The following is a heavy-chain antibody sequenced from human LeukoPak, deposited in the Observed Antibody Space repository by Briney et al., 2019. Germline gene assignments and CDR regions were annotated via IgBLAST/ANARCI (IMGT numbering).Heavy chain of an antibody. CDR1: GFTFSSYA. CDR3: ANKVDYGGHSWFDP. CDR2: ISGSGGST. J-gene: IGHJ5*02. V-gene: IGHV3-23*01. Sequence: GGSLRLSCAASGFTFSSYAMSWVRQAPGKGLEWVSNISGSGGSTYYAASVKGRFTISRDNSKNTLYLQMNSLRAEDTAVYYCANKVDYGGHSWFDPWGQGTLVTVSS. D-gene: IGHD4-23*01.